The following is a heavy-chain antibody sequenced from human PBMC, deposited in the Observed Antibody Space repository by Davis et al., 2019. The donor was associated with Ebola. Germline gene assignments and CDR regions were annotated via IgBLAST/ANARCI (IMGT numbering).Heavy chain of an antibody. Sequence: SETLSLTCAVYGGSFSGYYWSWIRQPPGKGLEWIGDINHSGSTNYNPSLKSRVTISVDTSKNQFSLKLSSVTAADTAVYYCARVVFVAGATPTWYFDLWGRGTLVTVSP. J-gene: IGHJ2*01. CDR3: ARVVFVAGATPTWYFDL. D-gene: IGHD2-15*01. CDR1: GGSFSGYY. V-gene: IGHV4-34*01. CDR2: INHSGST.